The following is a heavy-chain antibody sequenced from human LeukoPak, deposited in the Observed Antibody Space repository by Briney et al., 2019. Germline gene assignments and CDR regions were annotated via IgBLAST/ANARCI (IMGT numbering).Heavy chain of an antibody. CDR3: ARVGYTARTGRYSSGWKPFWSIDY. CDR1: GDSITSHY. CDR2: LYIGENI. V-gene: IGHV4-4*07. Sequence: SETLSLTCSVSGDSITSHYWKGMRQSAGKGGEGVGRLYIGENINYNPSLKTRVIMSGDTSKNLLSLKLTSMTAADTAVYYCARVGYTARTGRYSSGWKPFWSIDYWGQGNLVTVSS. J-gene: IGHJ4*02. D-gene: IGHD6-19*01.